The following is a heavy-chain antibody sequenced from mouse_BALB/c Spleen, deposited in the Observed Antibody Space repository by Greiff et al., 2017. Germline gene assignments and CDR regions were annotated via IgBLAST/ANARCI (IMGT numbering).Heavy chain of an antibody. D-gene: IGHD1-1*01. Sequence: EVQLQQSGPELVKPGASVKMSCKASGYTFTSYVMHWVKQKPGQGLEWIGYINPYNDGTKYNEKFKGKATLTSDKSSSTAYMELSSLTSEDSAVYYCATHYYGSSLYWYFDVWGAGTTVTVSS. V-gene: IGHV1-14*01. CDR3: ATHYYGSSLYWYFDV. CDR1: GYTFTSYV. J-gene: IGHJ1*01. CDR2: INPYNDGT.